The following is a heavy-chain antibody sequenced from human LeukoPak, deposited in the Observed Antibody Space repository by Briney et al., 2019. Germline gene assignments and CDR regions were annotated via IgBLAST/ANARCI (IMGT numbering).Heavy chain of an antibody. CDR2: MNPNSGNT. V-gene: IGHV1-8*01. D-gene: IGHD1-20*01. J-gene: IGHJ4*02. CDR3: ARAVPDNWNDY. CDR1: GYTFTSYD. Sequence: ASVKVSCKASGYTFTSYDINWVRQATGQGLEWMGWMNPNSGNTGYAQKFQGRVTMTRDTSTSTVYMELSSLRSEDTAVYYCARAVPDNWNDYWGQGTLVTVSS.